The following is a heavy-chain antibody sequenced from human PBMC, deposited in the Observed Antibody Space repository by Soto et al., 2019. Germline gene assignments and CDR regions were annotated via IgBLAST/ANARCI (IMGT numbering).Heavy chain of an antibody. CDR1: GYTFTGYY. J-gene: IGHJ4*02. CDR2: INPNSGGT. Sequence: ASVKVSCKASGYTFTGYYMHWVRQAPGQGLEWMGWINPNSGGTNYAQKFQGRVTMTRDTSISTAYMELSRLRSDDTAVYYCARDGGRIVGATYFDYWGQGTLVTVSS. D-gene: IGHD1-26*01. V-gene: IGHV1-2*02. CDR3: ARDGGRIVGATYFDY.